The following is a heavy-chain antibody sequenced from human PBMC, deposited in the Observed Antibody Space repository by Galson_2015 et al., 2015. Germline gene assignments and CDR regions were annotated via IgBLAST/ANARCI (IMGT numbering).Heavy chain of an antibody. CDR2: IYYTGRT. J-gene: IGHJ4*02. Sequence: ETLSLTCTVSGGSINNYYWGWIRQPPGKGLEWIGYIYYTGRTNYNPSLKGRITMSVDTSKNQFSLKVNSVTAADTAVYYCARGLWLGELLGMAGCDFWGQGTLVTVSS. CDR1: GGSINNYY. V-gene: IGHV4-59*01. D-gene: IGHD3-10*01. CDR3: ARGLWLGELLGMAGCDF.